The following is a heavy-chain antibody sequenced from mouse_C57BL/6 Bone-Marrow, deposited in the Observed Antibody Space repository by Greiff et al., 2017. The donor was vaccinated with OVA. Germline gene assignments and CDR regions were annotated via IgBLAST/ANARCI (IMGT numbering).Heavy chain of an antibody. CDR1: GYTFTSYW. V-gene: IGHV1-64*01. D-gene: IGHD2-1*01. CDR2: IHPNSGST. CDR3: ARGIYYGNST. Sequence: QVQLQQPGAELVMPGASVKLSCKASGYTFTSYWMHWVKQRPGQGLEWIGMIHPNSGSTNYNEKFKSKATLTVDKSSSTAYMQLSSLTSEDSAVYYCARGIYYGNSTWGQGTLVTVSA. J-gene: IGHJ3*01.